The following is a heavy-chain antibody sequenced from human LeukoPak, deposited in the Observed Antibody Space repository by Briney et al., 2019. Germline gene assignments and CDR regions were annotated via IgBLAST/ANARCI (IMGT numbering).Heavy chain of an antibody. J-gene: IGHJ3*02. CDR2: IYTSGST. CDR1: GGSISSGSYY. D-gene: IGHD3-3*01. Sequence: SETLSLTCTVSGGSISSGSYYWSWIRQPAGKGLEWIGRIYTSGSTNYNPSLNNNPSLKSRLTMSVDTSKNQVSMRLSSVTAADTAVYYCARGVRRFLEYPFDIWGQGTMVTVSS. CDR3: ARGVRRFLEYPFDI. V-gene: IGHV4-61*02.